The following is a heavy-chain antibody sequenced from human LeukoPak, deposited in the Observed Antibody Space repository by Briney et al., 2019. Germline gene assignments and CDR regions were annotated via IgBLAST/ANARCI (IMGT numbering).Heavy chain of an antibody. V-gene: IGHV3-48*04. CDR1: GFIFSNYA. D-gene: IGHD4-11*01. CDR2: ISGSGDTT. CDR3: ARGYSNYGYVFDI. J-gene: IGHJ3*02. Sequence: PGGSLRLSCATSGFIFSNYAVNWVRQAPGKGLEWVSIISGSGDTTYYADSVKGRFTISRDNAKKSLHLQMNSLRAEDTAVYYCARGYSNYGYVFDIWGQGTMVTVSS.